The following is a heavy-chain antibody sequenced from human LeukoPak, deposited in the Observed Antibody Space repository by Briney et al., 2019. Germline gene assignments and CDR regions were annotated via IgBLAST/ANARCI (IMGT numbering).Heavy chain of an antibody. V-gene: IGHV4-59*04. CDR3: ARVLDYYGSGVYSFDY. Sequence: SETLSLTCTVSGGSISSYYWGWIRQPPGKGLEWIGSIYKSGSTYYNPSLKSRITMSVDTSKNQFSLKLTSVTAADTAVYYCARVLDYYGSGVYSFDYWGQGTLDTVSS. D-gene: IGHD3-10*01. CDR1: GGSISSYY. J-gene: IGHJ4*02. CDR2: IYKSGST.